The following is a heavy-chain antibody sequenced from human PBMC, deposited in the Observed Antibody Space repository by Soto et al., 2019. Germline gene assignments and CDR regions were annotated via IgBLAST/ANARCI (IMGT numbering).Heavy chain of an antibody. V-gene: IGHV3-30-3*01. CDR2: ISYDGSNK. Sequence: GGSLRLSCAASGFTFSSYAMHWVRQAPGKGLEWVAVISYDGSNKYYADSVKGRFTISRDNSKNTLYLQMNSLRAEDTAVYCCARAGTVTSLSEDYYYGMDVWGQGTTVTVSS. J-gene: IGHJ6*02. CDR3: ARAGTVTSLSEDYYYGMDV. CDR1: GFTFSSYA. D-gene: IGHD4-4*01.